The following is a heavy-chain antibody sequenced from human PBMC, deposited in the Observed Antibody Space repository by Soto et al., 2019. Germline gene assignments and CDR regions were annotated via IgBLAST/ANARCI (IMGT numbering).Heavy chain of an antibody. CDR1: GGSISSSSYY. V-gene: IGHV4-39*01. J-gene: IGHJ4*02. CDR2: IYYSGST. CDR3: ARGYELQAPFDY. Sequence: SETLSLTCTVSGGSISSSSYYWGWIRQPPGKGLEWIGSIYYSGSTYYNPSLKSRFTISVDTSKNQFSLKLSSVTAADTAVYYCARGYELQAPFDYWGQGTLVTVSS. D-gene: IGHD1-26*01.